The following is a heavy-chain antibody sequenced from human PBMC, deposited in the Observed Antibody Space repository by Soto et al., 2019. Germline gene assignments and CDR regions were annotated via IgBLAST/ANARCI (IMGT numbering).Heavy chain of an antibody. J-gene: IGHJ4*02. D-gene: IGHD4-17*01. CDR2: ISYDGSNK. CDR1: GFTFSSYA. V-gene: IGHV3-30-3*01. CDR3: ARDSADYGDYGEFDY. Sequence: QVQMVESGGGVVQPGRSLRLSCAASGFTFSSYAMHWVRQAPGKGLEWVAVISYDGSNKYYADSVKGRFTISRDNSKNTLYLQMNSLRAEDTAVYYCARDSADYGDYGEFDYWGQGTLVTVSS.